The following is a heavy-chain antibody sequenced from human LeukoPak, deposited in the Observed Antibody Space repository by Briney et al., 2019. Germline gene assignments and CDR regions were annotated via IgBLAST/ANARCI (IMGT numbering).Heavy chain of an antibody. CDR2: ISSSSSTI. Sequence: GGSLRLSCAASGFTFNINTLTWVRQAPGKGLEWVSYISSSSSTIHYADSVKGRFTISRDNAKNSLYLQMNSLRAEDTAVYYCARAHPLNYGDHWGQGTLVTVSS. CDR1: GFTFNINT. D-gene: IGHD4-17*01. J-gene: IGHJ4*02. V-gene: IGHV3-48*04. CDR3: ARAHPLNYGDH.